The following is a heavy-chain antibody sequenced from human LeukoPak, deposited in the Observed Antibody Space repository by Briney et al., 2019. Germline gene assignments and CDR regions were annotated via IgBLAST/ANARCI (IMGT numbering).Heavy chain of an antibody. CDR2: ISAYNGNT. CDR1: GYTFTSYG. V-gene: IGHV1-18*01. Sequence: ASAKVSCKASGYTFTSYGISWVRQAPGQGLEWMGWISAYNGNTNYAQKLQGRVTMTTDTSASTAYMELRSLRSDDTAVYYCARDGLYCGGDCYPEYFQHWGQGTLVTVSS. J-gene: IGHJ1*01. D-gene: IGHD2-21*02. CDR3: ARDGLYCGGDCYPEYFQH.